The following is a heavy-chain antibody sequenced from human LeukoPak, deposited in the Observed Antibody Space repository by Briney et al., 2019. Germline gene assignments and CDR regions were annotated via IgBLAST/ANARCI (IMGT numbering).Heavy chain of an antibody. D-gene: IGHD2-15*01. CDR1: GFTFSSYW. Sequence: PGGSLRLSCAASGFTFSSYWMSWVRQAPGKGLEWVANIKQDGSEKYYVDSVKGRFTISRDNAKNSLYLQMNSLRAEDTAVYYCARDPSWYCSGGSCYDPNFDYWGQGTLVTVSS. J-gene: IGHJ4*02. CDR2: IKQDGSEK. CDR3: ARDPSWYCSGGSCYDPNFDY. V-gene: IGHV3-7*01.